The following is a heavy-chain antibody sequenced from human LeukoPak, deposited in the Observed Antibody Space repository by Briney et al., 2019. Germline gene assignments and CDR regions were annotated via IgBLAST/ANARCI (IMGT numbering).Heavy chain of an antibody. J-gene: IGHJ4*02. D-gene: IGHD1-1*01. CDR3: ARRLTTEETFDY. CDR1: GYSFTTYW. Sequence: GESLKISCKGSGYSFTTYWFAWVRQMPGKGLEWMGIIYPGDSDTRYSPSFQGQITISADKSINTAYLQWNSLRASDTAMYYCARRLTTEETFDYWGQGTPVTVSS. V-gene: IGHV5-51*01. CDR2: IYPGDSDT.